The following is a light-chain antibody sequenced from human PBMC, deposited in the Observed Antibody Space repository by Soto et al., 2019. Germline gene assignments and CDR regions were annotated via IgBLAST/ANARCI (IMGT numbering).Light chain of an antibody. CDR2: QIS. CDR3: MQAAQFPPYT. CDR1: QSLVHSDGNTY. V-gene: IGKV2-24*01. J-gene: IGKJ2*01. Sequence: EIVLTQTPLSSPVTLGQPASISCRSSQSLVHSDGNTYLSRLQQRPGQPPRLLIYQISNRFSGVPDRFTGSGAVTDFTLKISRVEAEYVGVYYCMQAAQFPPYTFGQGTKLEIK.